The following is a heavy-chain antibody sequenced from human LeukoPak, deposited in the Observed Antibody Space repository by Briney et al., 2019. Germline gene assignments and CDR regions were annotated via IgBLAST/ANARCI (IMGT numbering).Heavy chain of an antibody. D-gene: IGHD5-12*01. Sequence: GGSLRLSCAASGFTFSSYAMSWVRQAPGKGLEWVSAISGSGGSTYYADSVKGRFTISRDNSKNTLYLQMDSLRAEDTAVYYCAKDPTKYGGSDYWGQGTLVTVSS. CDR3: AKDPTKYGGSDY. V-gene: IGHV3-23*01. CDR2: ISGSGGST. CDR1: GFTFSSYA. J-gene: IGHJ4*02.